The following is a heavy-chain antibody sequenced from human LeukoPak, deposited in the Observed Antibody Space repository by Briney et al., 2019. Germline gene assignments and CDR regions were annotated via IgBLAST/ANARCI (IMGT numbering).Heavy chain of an antibody. CDR1: GGTFSSYA. CDR3: ARERQNYDSSGYYSR. Sequence: ASVNVSCKASGGTFSSYAISWVRQAPGQGLEWMGGIIPIFGTANYAQKFQGRVTITADESTSTAYMELSSLRSEDTAVYYCARERQNYDSSGYYSRWGQGTLVTVSS. V-gene: IGHV1-69*13. CDR2: IIPIFGTA. J-gene: IGHJ4*02. D-gene: IGHD3-22*01.